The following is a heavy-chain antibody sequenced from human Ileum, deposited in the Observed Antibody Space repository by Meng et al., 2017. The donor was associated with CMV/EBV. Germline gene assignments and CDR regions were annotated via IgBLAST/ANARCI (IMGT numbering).Heavy chain of an antibody. J-gene: IGHJ4*02. CDR2: IDWDDDK. V-gene: IGHV2-70D*14. Sequence: SGPTLVKPTQTLTLTCTFSGFSLSTSGMRVSWIRQPPGKALEWLARIDWDDDKFYSTSLKTRLTISKDTSKNQVALTMTNMDPVDTATYYCARSTRARRAFDYWGQGTLVTVSS. CDR3: ARSTRARRAFDY. D-gene: IGHD5-24*01. CDR1: GFSLSTSGMR.